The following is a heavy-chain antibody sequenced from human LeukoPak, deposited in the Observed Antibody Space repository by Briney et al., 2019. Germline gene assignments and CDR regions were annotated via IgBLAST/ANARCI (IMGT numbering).Heavy chain of an antibody. CDR2: FDPEDGET. V-gene: IGHV1-24*01. Sequence: GASVKVSCKVSGYTLTELSMHWVRQAPGKGLEWMGGFDPEDGETIYAQKFQGRVTMTEDTSTDTAYMELSSLRSEDTAVYYCATVRYYYGSSGYYYWGQGTLVTVSS. CDR3: ATVRYYYGSSGYYY. J-gene: IGHJ4*02. D-gene: IGHD3-22*01. CDR1: GYTLTELS.